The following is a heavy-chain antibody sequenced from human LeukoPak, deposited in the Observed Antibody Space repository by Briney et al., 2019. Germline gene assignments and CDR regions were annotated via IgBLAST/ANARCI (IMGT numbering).Heavy chain of an antibody. V-gene: IGHV4-4*02. CDR2: IYHSGSS. Sequence: SETLSLTCVVSGGSINSNNWWGWVRRPPRKGLEWIGEIYHSGSSNYNPSLKGRVTISVDTSKNQFSLKVNSVTAADTAVYYCARGYNSGWYAYWGQGTLVTVSS. CDR1: GGSINSNNW. J-gene: IGHJ4*02. CDR3: ARGYNSGWYAY. D-gene: IGHD6-19*01.